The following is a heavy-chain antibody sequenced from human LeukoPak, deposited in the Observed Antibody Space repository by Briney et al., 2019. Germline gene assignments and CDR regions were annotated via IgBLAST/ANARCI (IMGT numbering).Heavy chain of an antibody. CDR1: GFTFSGSA. Sequence: PGGSLRLSCAASGFTFSGSAMTWIRQAPGKGLEWVSYISSGSSYTDYADSVKGRFTISRDNAKNSLYLQMNSLRAEDTAVYYCARDLPESRTLRFLEWLVDYWGQGTLVTVSS. CDR3: ARDLPESRTLRFLEWLVDY. D-gene: IGHD3-3*01. V-gene: IGHV3-11*06. J-gene: IGHJ4*02. CDR2: ISSGSSYT.